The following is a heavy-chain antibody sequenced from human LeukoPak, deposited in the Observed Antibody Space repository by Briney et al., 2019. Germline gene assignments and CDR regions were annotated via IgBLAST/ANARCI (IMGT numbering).Heavy chain of an antibody. CDR2: MKPNSGNT. CDR3: TRVPRTAVGI. J-gene: IGHJ3*02. D-gene: IGHD6-19*01. V-gene: IGHV1-8*01. Sequence: ASVKVSCKASGYIFTSYDINWVRQATGQGPEWMGWMKPNSGNTDYAQKFQGRVTMTRDTSISTAYMELSSLRSEDTAVYYCTRVPRTAVGIWGQGTMVTVSS. CDR1: GYIFTSYD.